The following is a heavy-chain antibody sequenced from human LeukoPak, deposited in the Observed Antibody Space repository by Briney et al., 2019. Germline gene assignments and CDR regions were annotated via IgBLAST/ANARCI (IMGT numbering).Heavy chain of an antibody. CDR3: ARVVVVVAAQYYYFDY. D-gene: IGHD2-15*01. V-gene: IGHV3-11*04. J-gene: IGHJ4*02. CDR1: GFTFSDYY. Sequence: PGGSPRLSCAASGFTFSDYYMSWIRQAPGKGLEWVSYISSSGSTIYYADSVKGRFTISRDNAKNSLYLQMNSLRAEDTAVYYCARVVVVVAAQYYYFDYWGQGTLVTVSS. CDR2: ISSSGSTI.